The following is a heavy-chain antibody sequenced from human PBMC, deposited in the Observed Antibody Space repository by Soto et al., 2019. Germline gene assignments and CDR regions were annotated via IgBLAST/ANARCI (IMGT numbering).Heavy chain of an antibody. Sequence: QVQLVQSGAEVKNPGSSVKVSCKASGGTFSSYAISWVRQAPGQGHEWMGGIIPIFGTANYAQKFQGRVTITADESTSTAYMELSSLRSEDTAVYYCARAEVEMATITQEDYWGQGTLVTVSS. J-gene: IGHJ4*02. CDR3: ARAEVEMATITQEDY. CDR1: GGTFSSYA. D-gene: IGHD5-12*01. CDR2: IIPIFGTA. V-gene: IGHV1-69*01.